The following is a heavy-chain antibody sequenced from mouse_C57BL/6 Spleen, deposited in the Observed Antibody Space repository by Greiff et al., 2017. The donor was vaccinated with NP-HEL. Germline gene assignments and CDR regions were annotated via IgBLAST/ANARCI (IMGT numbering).Heavy chain of an antibody. V-gene: IGHV1-19*01. CDR3: ARRITTVVAHWYFDV. J-gene: IGHJ1*03. Sequence: VQLQQSGPVLVKPGASVKMSCKASGYTFTDYYMNWVKQSHGKSLEWIGVINPYNGGTSYNQKFKGKATLTVDKSSSTAYMELNSLTSEDSAVYYCARRITTVVAHWYFDVWGTGTTVTVSS. CDR1: GYTFTDYY. D-gene: IGHD1-1*01. CDR2: INPYNGGT.